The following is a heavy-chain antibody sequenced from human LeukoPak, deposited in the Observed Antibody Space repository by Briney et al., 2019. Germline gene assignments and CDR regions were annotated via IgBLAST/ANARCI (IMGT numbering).Heavy chain of an antibody. CDR1: GGSISSYY. CDR3: ARGYYYDSSGYFDY. D-gene: IGHD3-22*01. V-gene: IGHV4-59*01. Sequence: SETLPLTCTVSGGSISSYYWSWIRQPPGKGLEWIGYIYYSGSTNYNPSLKSRVTISVDTSKNQFSLKLSSVTAADTAVYYCARGYYYDSSGYFDYWGQGTLVTVSS. J-gene: IGHJ4*02. CDR2: IYYSGST.